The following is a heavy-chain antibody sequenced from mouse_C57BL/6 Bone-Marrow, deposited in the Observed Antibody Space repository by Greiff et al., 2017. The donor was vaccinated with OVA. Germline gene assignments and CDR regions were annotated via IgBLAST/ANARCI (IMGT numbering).Heavy chain of an antibody. V-gene: IGHV1-59*01. Sequence: QVQLQQPGAELVRPGTSVKLSCKASGYTFTSYWMHWVKQRPGQGLEWIGVVDPSDSYTNSNQKFKGKATLTVDTSSSTAYMQLSSLTSEDSAVYYCARWGLGSYYFDYWGQGTTLTVSS. CDR2: VDPSDSYT. CDR1: GYTFTSYW. CDR3: ARWGLGSYYFDY. D-gene: IGHD3-3*01. J-gene: IGHJ2*01.